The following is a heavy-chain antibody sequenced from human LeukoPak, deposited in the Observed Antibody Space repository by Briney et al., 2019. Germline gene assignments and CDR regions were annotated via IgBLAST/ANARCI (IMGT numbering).Heavy chain of an antibody. V-gene: IGHV3-23*01. Sequence: GGSLRLSCAASGFTFSSYAMSWVRQAPGKGLEWVSAISGSGGNTYYADSVKGRFTNSRDNSETTLYLQMNSLRAEDTAVYYCARSEHDFWSGYSYHFDYWGQGTLVTVSS. CDR3: ARSEHDFWSGYSYHFDY. CDR1: GFTFSSYA. J-gene: IGHJ4*02. D-gene: IGHD3-3*01. CDR2: ISGSGGNT.